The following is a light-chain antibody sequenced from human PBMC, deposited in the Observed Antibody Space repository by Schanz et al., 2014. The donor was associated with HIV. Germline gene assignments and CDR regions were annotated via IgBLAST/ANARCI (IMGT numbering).Light chain of an antibody. CDR1: SMAFSSSNF. Sequence: QSVLTQPTSVSGSPGQSITISCTGASMAFSSSNFVSWYQQHPGEAPRLIIYDVTSRPSGVPDRFSGSKSGNTASLTISGLQAEDEADYYCCSFAGTIWVFGGGTKLTVL. CDR3: CSFAGTIWV. V-gene: IGLV2-14*03. CDR2: DVT. J-gene: IGLJ3*02.